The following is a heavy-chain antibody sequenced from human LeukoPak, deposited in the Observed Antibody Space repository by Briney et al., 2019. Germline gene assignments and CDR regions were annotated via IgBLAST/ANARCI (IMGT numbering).Heavy chain of an antibody. V-gene: IGHV3-23*01. CDR2: IGGSGGKT. CDR1: GFTFRNYA. Sequence: GGSLRLSCAASGFTFRNYALIWVRQAPGKGLEWVSGIGGSGGKTYYADSVKGRFTISRDNSKNTVYLQMNSLRAEDAAVYYCAKGRGADCSGDSYSRILDYWGQGTLVTVSS. D-gene: IGHD2-21*02. J-gene: IGHJ4*02. CDR3: AKGRGADCSGDSYSRILDY.